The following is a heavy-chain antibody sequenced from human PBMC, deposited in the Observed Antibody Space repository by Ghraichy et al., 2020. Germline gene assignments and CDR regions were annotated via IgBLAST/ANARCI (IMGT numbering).Heavy chain of an antibody. V-gene: IGHV1-69*02. Sequence: SVKVSCKASGGTFTSYTISWVRQAPGQGLEWMGRVIPILGVANYAQKYQGRVTITADKSTSTAYMELSSLRSEDTAVYYCASNNSAFDIWGQGTMVTVSS. D-gene: IGHD5-24*01. CDR2: VIPILGVA. J-gene: IGHJ3*02. CDR3: ASNNSAFDI. CDR1: GGTFTSYT.